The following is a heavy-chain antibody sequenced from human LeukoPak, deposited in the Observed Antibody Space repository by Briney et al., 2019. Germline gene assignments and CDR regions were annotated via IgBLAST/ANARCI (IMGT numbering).Heavy chain of an antibody. Sequence: SETLSLTCSVSGGSVSSYYWSWIRQSPGKGLEWIGDIHNSGRTNYNPSLKSRVTGFVDTSKNQASLRLSSVTAADTAVYYCARHGTISSESYFDYWGQGALVTVSS. CDR3: ARHGTISSESYFDY. CDR2: IHNSGRT. D-gene: IGHD1-14*01. V-gene: IGHV4-59*08. J-gene: IGHJ4*02. CDR1: GGSVSSYY.